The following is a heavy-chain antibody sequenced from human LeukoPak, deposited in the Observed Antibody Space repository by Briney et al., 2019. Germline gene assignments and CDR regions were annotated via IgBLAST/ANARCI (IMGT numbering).Heavy chain of an antibody. CDR3: ARSGRYNYGFDY. J-gene: IGHJ4*02. D-gene: IGHD5-18*01. CDR1: GYSFTTYG. CDR2: ISVYNGNT. Sequence: ASVKVSCTPSGYSFTTYGITWVRQAPGQGLEWMGWISVYNGNTNYAQKVQGRVTMTTDTSTSTAYMELRSLRSDDTAVYYCARSGRYNYGFDYWGQGTLVTVSS. V-gene: IGHV1-18*01.